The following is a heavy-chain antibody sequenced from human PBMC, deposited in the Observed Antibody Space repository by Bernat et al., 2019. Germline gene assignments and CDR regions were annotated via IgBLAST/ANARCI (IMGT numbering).Heavy chain of an antibody. J-gene: IGHJ6*02. V-gene: IGHV4-59*08. CDR2: IYYSGST. D-gene: IGHD3-22*01. CDR1: GGSISSYY. Sequence: QVQLQESGPGLVKPSETLSLTCTVSGGSISSYYWSWIRQPPGKGLEWIGYIYYSGSTNYNPSLKSRVTISVDTSKNQFSLKLSSVTAADTAVYYCARQERDYYDSSGYYYPGSYYYGMDVWGQGTTVTVSS. CDR3: ARQERDYYDSSGYYYPGSYYYGMDV.